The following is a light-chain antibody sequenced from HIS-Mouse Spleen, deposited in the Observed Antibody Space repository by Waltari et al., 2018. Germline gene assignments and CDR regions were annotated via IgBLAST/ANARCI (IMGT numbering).Light chain of an antibody. CDR2: QDR. J-gene: IGLJ2*01. Sequence: SYELTQPPSVSVSPGQTASITCSGDKLGDKYACWYQQKPGQSPVLVIYQDRKRPSGIPWRFSGSNSGTTATLTISGTQAMDEADYYCQAWDSSYSVFGGGTKLTVL. V-gene: IGLV3-1*01. CDR3: QAWDSSYSV. CDR1: KLGDKY.